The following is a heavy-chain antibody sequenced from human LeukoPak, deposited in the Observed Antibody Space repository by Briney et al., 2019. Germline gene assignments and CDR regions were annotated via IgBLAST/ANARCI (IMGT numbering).Heavy chain of an antibody. V-gene: IGHV1-3*01. CDR2: INAGNGNT. J-gene: IGHJ4*02. Sequence: ASVKVSCKASGYTFTSYAMHWVRQAPGQRLEWMGWINAGNGNTKYSQKFQGRVTITRGTSASTAYMELSSLRSEDTAVYYCARGSQAYYDFWSGPNPGLNFDYWGQGTLVTVSS. CDR3: ARGSQAYYDFWSGPNPGLNFDY. CDR1: GYTFTSYA. D-gene: IGHD3-3*01.